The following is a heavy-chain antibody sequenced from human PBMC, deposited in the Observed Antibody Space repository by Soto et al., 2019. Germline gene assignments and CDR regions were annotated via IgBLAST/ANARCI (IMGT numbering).Heavy chain of an antibody. CDR1: GGTFSSYA. Sequence: SVKVSCKASGGTFSSYAISWVRQAPGQGLEWMGGIIPIFGTANYAQKFQGRVTITADESTSTAYMELSRLRSDDTAVYYCAKDHDYGSQNYYFDYWGQGTLVTVSS. CDR3: AKDHDYGSQNYYFDY. V-gene: IGHV1-69*13. D-gene: IGHD4-17*01. J-gene: IGHJ4*02. CDR2: IIPIFGTA.